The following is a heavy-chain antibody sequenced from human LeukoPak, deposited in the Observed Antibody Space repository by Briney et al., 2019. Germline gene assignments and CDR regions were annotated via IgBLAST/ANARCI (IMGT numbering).Heavy chain of an antibody. CDR1: GGSISSGGYY. CDR2: IYHSGST. Sequence: PSETLSLTCTVSGGSISSGGYYWSWIRQPPGKGLEWIGYIYHSGSTYYNPPLKSRVTISVDRSKNQFSLKLSSVTAADTAVYYCARSPYGSGSYYNDYWGQGTLVTVSS. J-gene: IGHJ4*02. D-gene: IGHD3-10*01. V-gene: IGHV4-30-2*01. CDR3: ARSPYGSGSYYNDY.